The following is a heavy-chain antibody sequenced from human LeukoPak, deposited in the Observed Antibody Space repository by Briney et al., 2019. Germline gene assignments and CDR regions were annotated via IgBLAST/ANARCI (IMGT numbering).Heavy chain of an antibody. CDR1: GYTFTSYY. V-gene: IGHV1-2*02. CDR3: ARASVGPWLPRGY. CDR2: INPNSGGT. D-gene: IGHD3-22*01. Sequence: ASVKVSCKASGYTFTSYYMHWVRQAPGQGLEWMGWINPNSGGTNYAQKFQGRVTMTRDTSISTAYMELSRLRSDDTAVYYCARASVGPWLPRGYWGQGTLVTVSS. J-gene: IGHJ4*02.